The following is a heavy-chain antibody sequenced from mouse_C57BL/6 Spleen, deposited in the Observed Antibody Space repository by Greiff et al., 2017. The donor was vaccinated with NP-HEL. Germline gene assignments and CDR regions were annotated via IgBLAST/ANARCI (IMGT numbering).Heavy chain of an antibody. J-gene: IGHJ4*01. CDR1: GFTFSNYW. V-gene: IGHV6-3*01. Sequence: EVQVVESGGGLVQPGGSMKLSCVASGFTFSNYWMNWVRQSPEKGLEWVAQIRLKSDNYATHYAESVKGRFTISRDDSKSSVYLQMNNLRAEDTGIYYCTFISRRGNAMDYWGQGTSVTVSS. CDR3: TFISRRGNAMDY. CDR2: IRLKSDNYAT. D-gene: IGHD1-1*01.